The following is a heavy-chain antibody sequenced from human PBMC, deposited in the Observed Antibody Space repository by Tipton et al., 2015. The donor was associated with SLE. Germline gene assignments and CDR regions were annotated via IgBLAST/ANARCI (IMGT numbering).Heavy chain of an antibody. CDR3: ATSRPWGVITQYFHH. J-gene: IGHJ1*01. V-gene: IGHV4-31*03. CDR2: ITYSGHT. CDR1: GGPLNHGGYY. D-gene: IGHD3-10*01. Sequence: TLSLTCTVSGGPLNHGGYYWNYIRQHPGEGLEWIGHITYSGHTLYNPSLQSRVTISVDTSKNQFSLKLTSVTAADTAVYFCATSRPWGVITQYFHHWGRGTVVIVSS.